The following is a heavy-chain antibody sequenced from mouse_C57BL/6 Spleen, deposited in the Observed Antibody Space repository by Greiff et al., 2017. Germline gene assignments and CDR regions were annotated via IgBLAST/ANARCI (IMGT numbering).Heavy chain of an antibody. CDR3: AREYDYAWFAY. CDR2: ISSGGSYT. V-gene: IGHV5-6*01. D-gene: IGHD2-4*01. Sequence: EVQRVESGGDLVKPGGSLKLSCAASGFTFSSYGMSWVRQTPDKRLEWVATISSGGSYTYYPDSVKGRFTISRDNAKNTLYLQMSSLKSEDTAMYYRAREYDYAWFAYWGQGTLVTVSA. CDR1: GFTFSSYG. J-gene: IGHJ3*01.